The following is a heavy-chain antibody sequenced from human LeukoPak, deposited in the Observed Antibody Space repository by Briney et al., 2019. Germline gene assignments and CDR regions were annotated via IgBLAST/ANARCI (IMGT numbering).Heavy chain of an antibody. CDR2: ISYSGTA. CDR3: ARHGRITMVRGVIKWSGHWFDP. Sequence: SETLSLTCTVSGGSLNTYFWSWIRQSPGRGLEWIAYISYSGTANYNPSLRSRVTISVDTSKNQFSLKLSSVTAADTAVYYCARHGRITMVRGVIKWSGHWFDPWGQGTLVTVSS. CDR1: GGSLNTYF. J-gene: IGHJ5*02. V-gene: IGHV4-59*08. D-gene: IGHD3-10*01.